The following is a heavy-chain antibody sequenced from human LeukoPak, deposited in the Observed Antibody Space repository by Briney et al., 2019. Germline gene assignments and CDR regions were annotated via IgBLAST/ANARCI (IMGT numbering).Heavy chain of an antibody. D-gene: IGHD3-10*01. V-gene: IGHV3-30*04. CDR1: GFSFSNYA. J-gene: IGHJ3*02. CDR2: ISYHGSSK. CDR3: ARDLMVRGETGAFDI. Sequence: GRSLRLSCAASGFSFSNYAMHWVRQAPGKGLEWVAVISYHGSSKYYADSVKGRFTISRDNSKNTLYLQIISLRAEDTAVYYCARDLMVRGETGAFDIWGQGTMVTVSS.